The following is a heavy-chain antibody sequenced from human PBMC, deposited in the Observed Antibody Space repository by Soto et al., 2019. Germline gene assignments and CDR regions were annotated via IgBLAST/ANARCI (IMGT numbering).Heavy chain of an antibody. CDR1: GFTFSSYA. V-gene: IGHV3-7*05. CDR2: IKQDGSEK. D-gene: IGHD4-17*01. Sequence: PGGSLRLSCAASGFTFSSYAMSWVRQAPGKGLERVANIKQDGSEKYYVDSVKGRFTISRDNAKNSLYLQMNSLRAEDTAVYYCARVLTVTRPWDAFDTWGQGTMVTVSS. J-gene: IGHJ3*02. CDR3: ARVLTVTRPWDAFDT.